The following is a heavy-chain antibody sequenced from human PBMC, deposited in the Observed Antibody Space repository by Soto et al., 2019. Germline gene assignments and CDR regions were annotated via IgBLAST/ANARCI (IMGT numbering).Heavy chain of an antibody. CDR2: ISTRSTTT. CDR1: GFTFSSYS. Sequence: GGSLRLSCAASGFTFSSYSMNWVRQAPGKGLEWVSSISTRSTTTNYADSVKGRFTIYRDNAKNSLYLQMNSLRDEDTAVYYCAREGALYQLLVGLYYYALDVWGQGTTVTVSS. V-gene: IGHV3-48*02. D-gene: IGHD2-2*01. CDR3: AREGALYQLLVGLYYYALDV. J-gene: IGHJ6*02.